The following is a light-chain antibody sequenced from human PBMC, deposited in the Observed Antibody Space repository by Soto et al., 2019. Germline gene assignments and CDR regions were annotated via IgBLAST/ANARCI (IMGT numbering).Light chain of an antibody. Sequence: EIVLTQSPGTLSLSPGERATLSCRASQSVSSSYLAWYQQKPGQAPRLLIYGASSRANGIPDRFSGSGSGTDFTLTISRLEPEDFAVYYCQQYGCSPWTFGQGTKVEIK. CDR2: GAS. CDR3: QQYGCSPWT. CDR1: QSVSSSY. J-gene: IGKJ1*01. V-gene: IGKV3-20*01.